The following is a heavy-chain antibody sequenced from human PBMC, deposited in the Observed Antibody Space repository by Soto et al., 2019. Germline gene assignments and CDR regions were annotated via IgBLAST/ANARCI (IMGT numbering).Heavy chain of an antibody. Sequence: QVQLHESGPGLVKPSQTLSLTCTVSGGSVNSGGYYWTWIRQHPGKGLEWIGYIYYSGTAYYNPSLTTRVSISLDPSKNQFSLTLSSVTAAVTAVYYCAGGATTFPGDSVDYWGQGPLVTVSS. J-gene: IGHJ4*02. CDR2: IYYSGTA. D-gene: IGHD4-17*01. CDR3: AGGATTFPGDSVDY. CDR1: GGSVNSGGYY. V-gene: IGHV4-31*03.